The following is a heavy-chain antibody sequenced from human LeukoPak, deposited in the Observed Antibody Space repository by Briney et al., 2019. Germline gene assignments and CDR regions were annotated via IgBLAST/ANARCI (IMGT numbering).Heavy chain of an antibody. CDR1: GFTFSSYW. CDR2: IKQDGSEK. J-gene: IGHJ4*02. D-gene: IGHD3-16*01. CDR3: ARDGFGTGSN. Sequence: TGGSLRLSCAASGFTFSSYWMNWARQAPGKGLEWVANIKQDGSEKNYVDSVKGRFIISRDNAKNSLYLQMNTLRADDTAVYYCARDGFGTGSNWGQGTLVTVSS. V-gene: IGHV3-7*03.